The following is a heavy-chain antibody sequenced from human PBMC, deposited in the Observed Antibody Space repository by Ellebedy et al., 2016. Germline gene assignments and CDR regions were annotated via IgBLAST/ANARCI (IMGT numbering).Heavy chain of an antibody. Sequence: SVKVSXXASGGTFSSYAISWVRQAPGQGLEWMGRIIPILGIANYAQKFQGRVTITADESTSTAYMELSSLRSEDTAVYYCATAVAPNEVDYWGQGTLVTVSS. D-gene: IGHD6-19*01. J-gene: IGHJ4*02. CDR3: ATAVAPNEVDY. CDR1: GGTFSSYA. V-gene: IGHV1-69*04. CDR2: IIPILGIA.